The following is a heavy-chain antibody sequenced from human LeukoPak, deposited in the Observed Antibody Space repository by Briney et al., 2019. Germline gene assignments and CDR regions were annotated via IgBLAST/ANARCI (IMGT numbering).Heavy chain of an antibody. CDR1: GYTFPYYW. D-gene: IGHD6-13*01. CDR2: IYPDDSDT. V-gene: IGHV5-51*01. Sequence: GESLKISCKGSGYTFPYYWIAWVRQMPGKGLEWMGIIYPDDSDTRYSPSFPGLVTISADKSITTAYLQWSSLKASDTAMYYCARLRSSSWYTVDYWGQGTLVTVSS. CDR3: ARLRSSSWYTVDY. J-gene: IGHJ4*02.